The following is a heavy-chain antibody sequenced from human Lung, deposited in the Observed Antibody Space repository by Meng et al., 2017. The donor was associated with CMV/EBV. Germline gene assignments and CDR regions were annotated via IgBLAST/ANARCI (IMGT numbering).Heavy chain of an antibody. J-gene: IGHJ4*02. CDR2: ISAYNGRS. Sequence: ASLKVSCKPSGYTFTSYGISWVRQAPGQGLDWIGWISAYNGRSNYPQRLQGSVTMSTDTSTSTAYMELRSQSSDDTAMYYCVRDDRNTGYDLFDSWGQGTLVTVSS. V-gene: IGHV1-18*01. CDR3: VRDDRNTGYDLFDS. D-gene: IGHD5-12*01. CDR1: GYTFTSYG.